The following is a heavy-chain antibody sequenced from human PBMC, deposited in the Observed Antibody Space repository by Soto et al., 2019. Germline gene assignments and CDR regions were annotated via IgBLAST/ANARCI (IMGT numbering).Heavy chain of an antibody. Sequence: PGGSLRLSCEASGFSISDKYMNWVRQAPGQGLECVSVMDSCGNTYYSDSVRGRFTISRDPSKNTLYLHRKGWSAEDSSVYYCASDNRSISCYSTNFPIRSKRGFGLDVWDRGTTVTVSS. CDR2: MDSCGNT. J-gene: IGHJ6*02. V-gene: IGHV3-66*03. CDR3: ASDNRSISCYSTNFPIRSKRGFGLDV. CDR1: GFSISDKY. D-gene: IGHD2-2*02.